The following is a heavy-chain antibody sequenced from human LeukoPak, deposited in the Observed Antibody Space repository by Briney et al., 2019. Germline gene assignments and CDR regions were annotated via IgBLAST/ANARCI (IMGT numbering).Heavy chain of an antibody. V-gene: IGHV1-46*01. J-gene: IGHJ4*02. CDR3: ASELTTGMYFFDY. CDR2: ISPSGGST. Sequence: ASVKVSCKASGYTFTNYYMHWVRQAPGQGLEWMGIISPSGGSTSYAQKFQGRVTMTRDTSTGTVYMELSSLRSEDTAVYYCASELTTGMYFFDYWGQGTLVTVSS. D-gene: IGHD1-1*01. CDR1: GYTFTNYY.